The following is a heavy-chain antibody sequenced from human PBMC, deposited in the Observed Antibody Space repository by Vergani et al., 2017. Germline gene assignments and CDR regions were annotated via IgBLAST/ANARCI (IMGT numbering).Heavy chain of an antibody. D-gene: IGHD2-21*02. CDR1: GCTFSSYT. V-gene: IGHV1-69*02. CDR2: IIPILGIA. J-gene: IGHJ4*02. CDR3: VTSELAYCGGDCYSYFDY. Sequence: QVQLVQSGAEVKKPGSSVKVSCKASGCTFSSYTISWVRQAPGQGLEWMVRIIPILGIANYAQKFQGRVTITADKSTNTAYMELSSLRSEDTAVYYCVTSELAYCGGDCYSYFDYWGQGTLVTVSS.